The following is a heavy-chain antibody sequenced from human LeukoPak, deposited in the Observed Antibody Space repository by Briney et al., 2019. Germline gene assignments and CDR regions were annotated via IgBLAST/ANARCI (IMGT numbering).Heavy chain of an antibody. CDR3: ARGGGGYYNYFDY. J-gene: IGHJ4*02. CDR1: GGSISSYY. V-gene: IGHV4-59*01. D-gene: IGHD3-10*01. Sequence: SETLSLTCTVSGGSISSYYWSWIRQPPGKGLEWIGYIYYSRSTNYNPSLKSRVTISVDTSKNQHSLKLSSVTAADTAVYYCARGGGGYYNYFDYWGQGTLVTVSS. CDR2: IYYSRST.